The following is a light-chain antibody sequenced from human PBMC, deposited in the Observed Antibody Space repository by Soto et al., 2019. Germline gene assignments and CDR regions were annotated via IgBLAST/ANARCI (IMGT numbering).Light chain of an antibody. J-gene: IGKJ1*01. Sequence: DIQMTQSPSTLSASVGDGVTITCRASQSVTQWLAWYQQRPGKAPKLLIYDASTLERGVPSRFSGSGSGTDFTLTISSLQVDDFATYYCHQYHSSSSTFGQGTKVEIK. CDR2: DAS. V-gene: IGKV1-5*01. CDR1: QSVTQW. CDR3: HQYHSSSST.